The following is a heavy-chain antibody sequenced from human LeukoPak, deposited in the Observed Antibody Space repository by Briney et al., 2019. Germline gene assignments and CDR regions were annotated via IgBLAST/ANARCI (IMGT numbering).Heavy chain of an antibody. CDR2: IWYDGSNK. D-gene: IGHD2-2*01. Sequence: PGGSLRLSCAASGFTFSSYGMHWVRQAPGKGLEWVAVIWYDGSNKYYADSVKGRFTISRDNSKNTLYLQMNSLRAEDTAVYYCASMGYCSSTSCYLPPDYWGQGTLVTVSS. J-gene: IGHJ4*02. CDR3: ASMGYCSSTSCYLPPDY. V-gene: IGHV3-33*01. CDR1: GFTFSSYG.